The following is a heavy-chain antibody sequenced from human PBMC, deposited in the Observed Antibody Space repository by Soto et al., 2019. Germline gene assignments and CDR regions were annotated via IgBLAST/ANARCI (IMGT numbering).Heavy chain of an antibody. D-gene: IGHD3-22*01. Sequence: SVKVSCKASGGTFSSYAISWVRQAPGQGLEWMGGIIPIFGTANYAQKFQGRVTITADESTSTAYMELSSLRSEDTAVYYCASKLGQLEVITPGHYYYGMDVWGQGTTVTVYS. CDR3: ASKLGQLEVITPGHYYYGMDV. J-gene: IGHJ6*02. CDR2: IIPIFGTA. CDR1: GGTFSSYA. V-gene: IGHV1-69*13.